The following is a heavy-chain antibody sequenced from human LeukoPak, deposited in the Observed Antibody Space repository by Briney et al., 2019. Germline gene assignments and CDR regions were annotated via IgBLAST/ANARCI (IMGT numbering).Heavy chain of an antibody. Sequence: GGSLRLSCAASGFTFSNYAMTWVRQAPGKGLEWVSGVNSDGGSTYYADSVRGRFTISRDNSKNTLYLQMNSLRAEDTAVYYCAKGISNPDYWGQGTLVTVSS. J-gene: IGHJ4*02. CDR2: VNSDGGST. D-gene: IGHD4-11*01. V-gene: IGHV3-23*01. CDR1: GFTFSNYA. CDR3: AKGISNPDY.